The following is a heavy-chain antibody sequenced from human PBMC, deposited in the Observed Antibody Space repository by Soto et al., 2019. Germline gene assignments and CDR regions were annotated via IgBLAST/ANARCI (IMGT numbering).Heavy chain of an antibody. CDR1: GGTISSNNW. V-gene: IGHV4-4*03. J-gene: IGHJ6*02. CDR2: IYHSGST. CDR3: SRDVVRGVGSYYYYGMDV. D-gene: IGHD3-10*01. Sequence: PETFPHSYAVSGGTISSNNWRSCVRQPPGKGLEWIGEIYHSGSTNYNPSLKSRVTISVDKSKDQFSLKLSSVTAADTAVYYCSRDVVRGVGSYYYYGMDVWGQGTTV.